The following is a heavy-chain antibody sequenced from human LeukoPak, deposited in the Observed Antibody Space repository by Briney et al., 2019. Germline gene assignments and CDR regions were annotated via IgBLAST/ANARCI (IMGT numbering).Heavy chain of an antibody. J-gene: IGHJ6*03. CDR2: ISAYNGNT. CDR3: ARVGRVVATITYYYYYYMDV. V-gene: IGHV1-18*01. Sequence: ASVKVSCKASGYTFTSYGISWVRQAPGQGLEWMGGISAYNGNTNYAQKLQGRVTMTTDTSTSTAYMELRSLRSDDTAVYYCARVGRVVATITYYYYYYMDVWGKGTTVTISS. CDR1: GYTFTSYG. D-gene: IGHD5-12*01.